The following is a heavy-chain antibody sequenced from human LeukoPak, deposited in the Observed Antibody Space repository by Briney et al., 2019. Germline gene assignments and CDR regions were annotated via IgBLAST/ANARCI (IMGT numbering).Heavy chain of an antibody. CDR2: IYYSGST. CDR3: ARDSASFGVADAFDI. J-gene: IGHJ3*02. CDR1: GGSISSYY. D-gene: IGHD3-3*01. Sequence: SETLSLTCTVSGGSISSYYWSWIRQPPGKGLEWIGYIYYSGSTNYNPSLKSRVTISVDTSKNQFSLKLSSVTAADTAVYYCARDSASFGVADAFDIWGQGTMVTVSS. V-gene: IGHV4-59*01.